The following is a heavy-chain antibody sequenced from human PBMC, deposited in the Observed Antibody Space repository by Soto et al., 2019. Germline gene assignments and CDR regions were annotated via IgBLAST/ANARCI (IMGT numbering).Heavy chain of an antibody. J-gene: IGHJ4*02. CDR1: GYTFTGYY. Sequence: ASVKVSCDASGYTFTGYYMHWVRQAPGQGLEWMGWVNTNSGGTNYAQKFQGWVTMTRDTSISTAYMELSRMRSDDTAAYYCERGLVEEIDYWGQGTLVTVSS. V-gene: IGHV1-2*04. CDR3: ERGLVEEIDY. D-gene: IGHD1-26*01. CDR2: VNTNSGGT.